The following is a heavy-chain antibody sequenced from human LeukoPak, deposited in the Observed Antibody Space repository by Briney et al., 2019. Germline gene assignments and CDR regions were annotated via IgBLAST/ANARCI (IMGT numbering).Heavy chain of an antibody. CDR2: ITGSGGST. J-gene: IGHJ4*02. D-gene: IGHD1-20*01. CDR1: GFTFSSYG. CDR3: AKDRDNWNSFDY. Sequence: GRSLRLSCAASGFTFSSYGMHWVRQAPGRGLEWVSHITGSGGSTYYADSVKGRFTISRDNSKNTLYLQMNSLRAEDTAVYYCAKDRDNWNSFDYWGQGTLVTVSS. V-gene: IGHV3-23*01.